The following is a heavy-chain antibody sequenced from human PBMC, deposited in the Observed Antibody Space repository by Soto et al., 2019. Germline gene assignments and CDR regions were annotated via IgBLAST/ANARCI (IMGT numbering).Heavy chain of an antibody. CDR2: ISPYNDNT. CDR1: GYTFATYG. J-gene: IGHJ6*02. Sequence: ASVKVSCKASGYTFATYGVNWVRQAPGQGLEWMGWISPYNDNTNYARRFQGRVTLTTDTSANTAYMELRSLTFDDTAIYYCAKDKRPTFYYCGMDVWGQGTTVTVSS. V-gene: IGHV1-18*04. CDR3: AKDKRPTFYYCGMDV.